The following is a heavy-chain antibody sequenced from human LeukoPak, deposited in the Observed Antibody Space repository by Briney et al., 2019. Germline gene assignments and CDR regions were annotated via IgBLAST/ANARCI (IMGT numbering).Heavy chain of an antibody. CDR2: ISGSGGRT. J-gene: IGHJ4*02. CDR1: GFTFSSYA. V-gene: IGHV3-23*01. CDR3: ARDGEVFGWNYAFDY. Sequence: PGGSLRLSCAASGFTFSSYAMSWVRQAPGKGLEWVSNISGSGGRTYYADSVKGRFTISRDNAKNSLYLQMNSLRAEDTAVYFCARDGEVFGWNYAFDYWGQGTLVTVSS. D-gene: IGHD1-7*01.